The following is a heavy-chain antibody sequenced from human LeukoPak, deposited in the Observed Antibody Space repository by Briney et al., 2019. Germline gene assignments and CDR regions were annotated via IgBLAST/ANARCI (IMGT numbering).Heavy chain of an antibody. V-gene: IGHV3-74*01. J-gene: IGHJ5*02. CDR2: ISSDESSR. Sequence: PGGSLRLSCAASGFTLSSYWMHWVRQAPGKGLVWVSRISSDESSRSYADSVKGRFTISRDNAKDTLFLQMNSLRAEDTAVYYCARGGSSSWHMVGTWGQGTLVTVSS. CDR3: ARGGSSSWHMVGT. D-gene: IGHD6-13*01. CDR1: GFTLSSYW.